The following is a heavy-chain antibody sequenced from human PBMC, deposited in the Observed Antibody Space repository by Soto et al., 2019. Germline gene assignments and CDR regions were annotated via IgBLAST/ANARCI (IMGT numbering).Heavy chain of an antibody. J-gene: IGHJ4*02. CDR2: ITAGGTT. D-gene: IGHD4-17*01. Sequence: EVQLLESGGGLVQPGGSLRISCAPSGFTFSSYAMTWVRLAPGKGLEWVAAITAGGTTYYADSVKGRFTISRDNPKNTLYLQMNSPRVEDTAVYRCASALRLSPYWGQGTLVTVSS. CDR1: GFTFSSYA. CDR3: ASALRLSPY. V-gene: IGHV3-23*01.